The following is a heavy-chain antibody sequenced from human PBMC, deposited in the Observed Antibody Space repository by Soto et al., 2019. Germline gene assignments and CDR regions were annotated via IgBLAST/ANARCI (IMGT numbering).Heavy chain of an antibody. CDR1: GYTFTSYY. Sequence: GASVKVSCKASGYTFTSYYMHWVRQAPGQGLEWMGIINPSGGSTSYAQKFQGRVTMTRDTSTSTVYMELSSLRSEDTAVYYCARDNKFFGVHMAIDSWGQGTLVTVSS. J-gene: IGHJ4*02. CDR3: ARDNKFFGVHMAIDS. D-gene: IGHD3-3*01. CDR2: INPSGGST. V-gene: IGHV1-46*03.